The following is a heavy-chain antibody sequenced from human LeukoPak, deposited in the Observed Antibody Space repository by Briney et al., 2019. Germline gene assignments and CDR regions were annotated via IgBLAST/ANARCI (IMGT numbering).Heavy chain of an antibody. V-gene: IGHV3-74*01. CDR1: GFTFSRYW. CDR2: RNSDGSST. CDR3: ARDLPALDY. J-gene: IGHJ4*02. Sequence: PGGSLRLSCAASGFTFSRYWMHWVRQAPGKGLVWVSRRNSDGSSTSYADSVKGRFAISRDNAKNTLYLQMNSLRAEDTAMYYCARDLPALDYWGQGTLVTVSS.